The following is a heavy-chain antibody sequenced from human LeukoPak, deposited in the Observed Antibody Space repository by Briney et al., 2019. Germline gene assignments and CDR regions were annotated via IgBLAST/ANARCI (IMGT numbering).Heavy chain of an antibody. V-gene: IGHV3-73*01. CDR2: IRSKANSYAT. D-gene: IGHD1-26*01. CDR1: GFTFSGSA. J-gene: IGHJ5*02. CDR3: TRHRSGSSSTNWFDP. Sequence: QPGGSLRLSCAASGFTFSGSAMHWVRQASGKGLEWVGRIRSKANSYATAYAASVKGRLTISRDDSKNTAYLQMNSLKTEDTAVYYCTRHRSGSSSTNWFDPWGQGTLVTVSS.